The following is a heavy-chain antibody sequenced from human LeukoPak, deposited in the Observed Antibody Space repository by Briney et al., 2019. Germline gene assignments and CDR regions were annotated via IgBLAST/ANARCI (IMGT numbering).Heavy chain of an antibody. D-gene: IGHD3-16*01. CDR1: GLTFSRYG. Sequence: GGSLRLSCVASGLTFSRYGISWVRQAPGKGLEWVSSISGSAGSAYYADSMKGRFSISRDNSKNTLYLQMNSLRVEDTAVYYCAKGSGCVWGSLPGWFDPWGQGTQVTVSS. V-gene: IGHV3-23*01. CDR3: AKGSGCVWGSLPGWFDP. CDR2: ISGSAGSA. J-gene: IGHJ5*02.